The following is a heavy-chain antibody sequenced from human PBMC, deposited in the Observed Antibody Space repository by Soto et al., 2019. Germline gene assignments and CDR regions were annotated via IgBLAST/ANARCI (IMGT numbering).Heavy chain of an antibody. Sequence: EVQLLESGGGLVQPGGSLRLSCAASGFRLSDSAVSWVRQAPGKGLEWVSSLTVIGDSAFCSDSVKGRFTISRDISKSTLYLQMNSLRAEDTAVYYCAKNGCSYPACYPYYYYVDVWGRGTTVTVSS. V-gene: IGHV3-23*01. CDR2: LTVIGDSA. CDR3: AKNGCSYPACYPYYYYVDV. J-gene: IGHJ6*03. CDR1: GFRLSDSA. D-gene: IGHD2-15*01.